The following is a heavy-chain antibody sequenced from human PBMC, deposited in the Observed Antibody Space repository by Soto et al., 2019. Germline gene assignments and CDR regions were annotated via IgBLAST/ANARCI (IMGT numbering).Heavy chain of an antibody. CDR2: ISAHNGNT. D-gene: IGHD1-1*01. CDR1: GYGFTTYG. Sequence: QVHLVQSGAEVKKPGASVKVSCKGSGYGFTTYGITWVRQAPGQGLEWMAWISAHNGNTNYAQKLQGTVTVTRDTSTSSAYMGGGSRESDDTAVYYCARGRYGDYWGQGALVTVSS. V-gene: IGHV1-18*01. CDR3: ARGRYGDY. J-gene: IGHJ4*02.